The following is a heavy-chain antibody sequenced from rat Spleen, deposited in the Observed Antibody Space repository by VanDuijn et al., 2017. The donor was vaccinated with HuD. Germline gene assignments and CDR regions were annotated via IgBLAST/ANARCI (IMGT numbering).Heavy chain of an antibody. Sequence: EVHLVESGGDLVQPGGSLKLSCAASGFTFSNYGLAWVRQAPKKGLEWVATITSGGSNTYYLDYVKGRFTISRDNAESTLYLQMDSLRSEDTATYYCARPTEGIAWFAYWGQGTLVTVSS. J-gene: IGHJ3*01. D-gene: IGHD1-11*01. CDR3: ARPTEGIAWFAY. CDR2: ITSGGSNT. CDR1: GFTFSNYG. V-gene: IGHV5S13*01.